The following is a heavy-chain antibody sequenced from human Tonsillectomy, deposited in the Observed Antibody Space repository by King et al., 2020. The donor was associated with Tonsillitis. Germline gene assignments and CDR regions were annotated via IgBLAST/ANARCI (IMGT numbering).Heavy chain of an antibody. Sequence: VQLVESGGGVVQPGRSLRLSCAASGFTFSSYAMHWVRQAPGKGLEWVAVISYDGSNKYYADSVKGRFTISRDNSKNTLYLQMNSLRAEDTAVYYCARADEPQSGYSYGTFNFDYWGQGTLVTVSS. D-gene: IGHD5-18*01. CDR2: ISYDGSNK. V-gene: IGHV3-30*04. CDR1: GFTFSSYA. J-gene: IGHJ4*02. CDR3: ARADEPQSGYSYGTFNFDY.